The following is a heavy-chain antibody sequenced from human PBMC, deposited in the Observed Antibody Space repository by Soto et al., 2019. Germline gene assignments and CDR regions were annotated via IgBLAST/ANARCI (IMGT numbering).Heavy chain of an antibody. Sequence: ASVKVSCKASGYTFTSYGISWVRQAPGQGLEWMGWISAYNGNTNYAQKLQGIVTMTTDTSTSTAYMELRSLRYDDTAVYYCARDLKRPYSYGSGVLGDYYYYHGMDVWGQGTTVTVSS. D-gene: IGHD3-10*01. J-gene: IGHJ6*02. CDR3: ARDLKRPYSYGSGVLGDYYYYHGMDV. CDR2: ISAYNGNT. V-gene: IGHV1-18*01. CDR1: GYTFTSYG.